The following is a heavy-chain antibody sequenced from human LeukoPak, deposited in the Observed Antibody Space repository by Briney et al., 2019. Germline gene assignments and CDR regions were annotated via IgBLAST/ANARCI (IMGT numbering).Heavy chain of an antibody. D-gene: IGHD1-14*01. Sequence: GGSLRLSCAASGFTFISYSMNWVRQAPGKGLEWVSYISSSSTTIYYADSVKGRFTISRDNAKNSLYLQMNSLRAGDTAVYYCARDSTPEPFDYWGQGTLVTVSS. V-gene: IGHV3-48*01. CDR2: ISSSSTTI. CDR1: GFTFISYS. CDR3: ARDSTPEPFDY. J-gene: IGHJ4*02.